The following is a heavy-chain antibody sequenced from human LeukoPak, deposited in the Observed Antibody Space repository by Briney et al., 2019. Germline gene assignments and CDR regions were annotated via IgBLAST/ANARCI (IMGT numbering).Heavy chain of an antibody. D-gene: IGHD5-24*01. CDR1: GYSISSGYY. J-gene: IGHJ4*02. CDR3: ARFRDTVNIIDS. Sequence: SETLSLTCTVSGYSISSGYYWGWIRQPPGKGLEWIGSGSTNYNPSLQSRVTISVDTSRNQFSLRLTSVTAADTAVYFCARFRDTVNIIDSWGQGTLVTVSS. V-gene: IGHV4-38-2*02. CDR2: SGST.